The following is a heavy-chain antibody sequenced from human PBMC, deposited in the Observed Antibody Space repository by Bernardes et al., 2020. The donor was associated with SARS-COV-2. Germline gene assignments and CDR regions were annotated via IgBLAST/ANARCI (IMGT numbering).Heavy chain of an antibody. CDR1: AVNSNNSL. Sequence: GGSLSPSCDVSAVNSNNSLAHSVGQHPGKGPEWVSRTASDGSGTNYADSVKGRCTISRNNAKNMLFLQMNSMRIEDTAVYYSAGTSATCCDYWGHGTLVSGSS. V-gene: IGHV3-74*01. CDR3: AGTSATCCDY. J-gene: IGHJ4*01. D-gene: IGHD2-2*01. CDR2: TASDGSGT.